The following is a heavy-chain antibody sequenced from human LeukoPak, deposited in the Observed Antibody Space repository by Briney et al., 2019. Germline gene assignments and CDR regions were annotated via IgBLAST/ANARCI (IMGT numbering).Heavy chain of an antibody. D-gene: IGHD3-16*02. CDR3: ARPVWGSYRRGVDY. J-gene: IGHJ4*02. CDR2: INHSGST. Sequence: SETLSLTCAVYGGSFSGYYWSWIRQPPGKGLEWIGEINHSGSTNYNPSLKSRVTISVDTSKNQFSLKLSSVTAADTAVYYCARPVWGSYRRGVDYWGQGTLVTVSS. V-gene: IGHV4-34*01. CDR1: GGSFSGYY.